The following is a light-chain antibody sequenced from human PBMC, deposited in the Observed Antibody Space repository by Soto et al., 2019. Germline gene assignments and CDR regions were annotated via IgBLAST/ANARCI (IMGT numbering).Light chain of an antibody. Sequence: DIQMTQSPSSLSASVGDRVTITCRASHGISNYLAWYQQKPGKVPKLLLYAASTLQSGVPARFSGSGSGTDFTLTISSLQPEDVATYDCHEDNSASLLAFGGGTKVESK. V-gene: IGKV1-27*01. J-gene: IGKJ4*01. CDR3: HEDNSASLLA. CDR1: HGISNY. CDR2: AAS.